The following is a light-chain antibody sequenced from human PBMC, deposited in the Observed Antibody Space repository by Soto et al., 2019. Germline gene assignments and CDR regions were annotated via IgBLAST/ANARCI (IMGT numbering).Light chain of an antibody. CDR2: DVS. J-gene: IGLJ2*01. CDR1: SSDVGGYNY. CDR3: SSYTSSSTLKV. V-gene: IGLV2-14*01. Sequence: VLTQPASVSGSPGQSITISCTGTSSDVGGYNYVSWYQQHPGKAPKLMIYDVSNRPSGVSNRFSGSKSGNTASLTISGLQAEDEADYYCSSYTSSSTLKVFGGGTQLTVL.